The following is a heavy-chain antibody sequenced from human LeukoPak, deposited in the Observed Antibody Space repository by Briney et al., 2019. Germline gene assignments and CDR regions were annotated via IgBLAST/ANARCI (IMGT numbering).Heavy chain of an antibody. V-gene: IGHV3-23*01. Sequence: VXQAPGXXXXWVSAISGSGGSTYYADSVKGRFTISRDNSKNTLYLQMNSLRAEDTAVYYCAKVASKYYGMDVWGQGTTVTVSS. D-gene: IGHD2-2*01. J-gene: IGHJ6*02. CDR2: ISGSGGST. CDR3: AKVASKYYGMDV.